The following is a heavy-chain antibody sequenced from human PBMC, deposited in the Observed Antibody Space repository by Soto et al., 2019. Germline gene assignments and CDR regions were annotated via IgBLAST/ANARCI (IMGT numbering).Heavy chain of an antibody. Sequence: EVQLLESGGGLVQPGGSLRLSCAASGFTFSSSAMTWVRQAPGRGLEWVSGISGSGGTTDYADSVKGRFTISRDNSKNTMYLQMKTLRADDTAVYFCVKIGSIAALYYFDYWGQGTLVTVSS. V-gene: IGHV3-23*01. CDR2: ISGSGGTT. D-gene: IGHD6-13*01. CDR3: VKIGSIAALYYFDY. J-gene: IGHJ4*02. CDR1: GFTFSSSA.